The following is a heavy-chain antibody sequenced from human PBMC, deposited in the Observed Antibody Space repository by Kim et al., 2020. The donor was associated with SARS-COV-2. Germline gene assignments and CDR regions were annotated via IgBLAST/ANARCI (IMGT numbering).Heavy chain of an antibody. CDR2: GT. D-gene: IGHD6-13*01. Sequence: GTNYAQKFQGRVTMTRDTSISTAYMELSRLRSDDTAVYYCARDASSTGDYWGQGTLVTVSS. J-gene: IGHJ4*02. CDR3: ARDASSTGDY. V-gene: IGHV1-2*02.